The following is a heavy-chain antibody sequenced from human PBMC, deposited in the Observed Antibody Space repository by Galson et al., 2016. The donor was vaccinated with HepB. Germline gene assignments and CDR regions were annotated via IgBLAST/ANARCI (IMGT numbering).Heavy chain of an antibody. CDR3: ARGGGKPGISYGLDV. D-gene: IGHD3-10*01. J-gene: IGHJ6*02. Sequence: SLRLSCAASGFTFGSYWMPWVRQAPGKGLVWVSRINSDGGSKDYADSVTGRFTISRDNAKNTLYLQMNSLRDEDTAVYFCARGGGKPGISYGLDVWGQGTTVTVSS. V-gene: IGHV3-74*01. CDR2: INSDGGSK. CDR1: GFTFGSYW.